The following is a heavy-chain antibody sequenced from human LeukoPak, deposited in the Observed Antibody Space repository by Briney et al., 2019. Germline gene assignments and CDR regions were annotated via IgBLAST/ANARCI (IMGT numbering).Heavy chain of an antibody. Sequence: SVKVSCKASGYTFTSYGINWVRQAPGQGLEWMGWISAYNGNTNYAQKLQGRVTMTTDTSTSTAYMELRSLRSDDTAVYYCARAGGPYGSGSYRYNWFDPWGQGSLVTVSS. J-gene: IGHJ5*02. CDR1: GYTFTSYG. V-gene: IGHV1-18*01. CDR3: ARAGGPYGSGSYRYNWFDP. CDR2: ISAYNGNT. D-gene: IGHD3-10*01.